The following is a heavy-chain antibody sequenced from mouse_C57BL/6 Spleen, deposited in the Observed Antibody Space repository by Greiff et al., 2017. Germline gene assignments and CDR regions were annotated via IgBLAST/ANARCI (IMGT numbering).Heavy chain of an antibody. Sequence: VQLQQSGPELVKPGASVKISCKASGYSFTSYYIHWVKQRPGQGLEWIGWIYPGSGNTKYNEKFKGKATLTADTSSSTAYMQLSSLTSEDSAVYYCARDEAYYGYDVSFAYWGQGALVTVAA. J-gene: IGHJ3*01. V-gene: IGHV1-66*01. D-gene: IGHD2-9*01. CDR3: ARDEAYYGYDVSFAY. CDR1: GYSFTSYY. CDR2: IYPGSGNT.